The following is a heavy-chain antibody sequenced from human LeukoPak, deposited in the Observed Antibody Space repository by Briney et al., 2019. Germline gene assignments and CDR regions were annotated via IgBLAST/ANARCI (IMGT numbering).Heavy chain of an antibody. CDR3: ARGETTVFDY. J-gene: IGHJ4*02. Sequence: SETLSLTCTVSGGSISSHYWSWIRQPPGKGLEWIGYIYYSGSTNYNPSLKSRATISVDTSKNQFSLKLSSVTAADTAVYYCARGETTVFDYWGQGTLVTVSS. CDR2: IYYSGST. D-gene: IGHD4-11*01. CDR1: GGSISSHY. V-gene: IGHV4-59*11.